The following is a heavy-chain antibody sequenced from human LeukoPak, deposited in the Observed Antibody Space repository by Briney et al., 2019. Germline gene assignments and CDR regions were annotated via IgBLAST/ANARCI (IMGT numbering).Heavy chain of an antibody. J-gene: IGHJ6*03. V-gene: IGHV3-30*18. CDR1: GFTFSSYW. D-gene: IGHD1-26*01. CDR2: ISYDGSDK. Sequence: PGGSLRLSCAASGFTFSSYWMSWVRQAPGRGLEWVAVISYDGSDKYYADSVKGRFTISRDNSKNTLYLQMNSLRAEDTAVYYCAKDPRGTYNYYYYMDVWGKGTTVTVSS. CDR3: AKDPRGTYNYYYYMDV.